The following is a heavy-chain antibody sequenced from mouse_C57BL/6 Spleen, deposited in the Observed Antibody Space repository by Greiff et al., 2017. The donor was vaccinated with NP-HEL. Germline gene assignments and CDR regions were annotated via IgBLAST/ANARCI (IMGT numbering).Heavy chain of an antibody. CDR2: IDPETGGT. J-gene: IGHJ4*01. D-gene: IGHD1-2*01. CDR1: GYTFTDYE. V-gene: IGHV1-15*01. Sequence: QVQLQQSGAELVRPGASVTLSCKASGYTFTDYEMHWVKQTPVHGLEWIGAIDPETGGTAYNEKFKSKATLTVDKSSSTAYMQLSSLTSEDSAVYYCARESGYDYYAMDYWGQGTSVTVSS. CDR3: ARESGYDYYAMDY.